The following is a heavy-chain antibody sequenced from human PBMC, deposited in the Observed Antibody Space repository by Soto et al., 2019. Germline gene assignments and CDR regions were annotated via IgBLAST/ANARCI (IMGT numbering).Heavy chain of an antibody. D-gene: IGHD6-19*01. CDR2: IRSKAYGGTT. CDR1: GFTFGDYA. J-gene: IGHJ4*02. Sequence: SLRLSCTASGFTFGDYAMSWFRQAPGKGLEWVGFIRSKAYGGTTEYAASVKGRFTISRDDSKSIAYLQMNSLKTEDTAVYYCTSSSGWSLWDFDYWGQGTLVTVSS. CDR3: TSSSGWSLWDFDY. V-gene: IGHV3-49*03.